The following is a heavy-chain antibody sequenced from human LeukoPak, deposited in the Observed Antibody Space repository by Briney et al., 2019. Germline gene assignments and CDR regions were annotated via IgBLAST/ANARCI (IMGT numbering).Heavy chain of an antibody. D-gene: IGHD3-3*01. CDR1: GFTFSSYW. V-gene: IGHV3-74*01. Sequence: GGSLRLSCAASGFTFSSYWMHWVRQAPGKGLVWVSRINTDGSSTSYADSVKGRFTISGDNAKDTLYLQMNSLRAEDTAVYYCARVGRFLEWFPHVYYYYYMDVWGKGTTVTVSS. CDR3: ARVGRFLEWFPHVYYYYYMDV. J-gene: IGHJ6*03. CDR2: INTDGSST.